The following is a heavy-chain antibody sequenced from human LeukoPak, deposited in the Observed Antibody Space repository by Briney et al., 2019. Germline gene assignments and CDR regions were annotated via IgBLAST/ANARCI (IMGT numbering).Heavy chain of an antibody. CDR2: ISFSGSNV. D-gene: IGHD1-1*01. V-gene: IGHV3-30*02. CDR1: GFTFSSYG. Sequence: PGGSLRLPCAASGFTFSSYGMYLVRQAPGKGLEWVSYISFSGSNVHYADSVKGRFTISRDNSKSTLFLQMNSLRPEDTAVYCCAKPTTGSPTAAGLDYWGQGTLVTVSS. CDR3: AKPTTGSPTAAGLDY. J-gene: IGHJ4*02.